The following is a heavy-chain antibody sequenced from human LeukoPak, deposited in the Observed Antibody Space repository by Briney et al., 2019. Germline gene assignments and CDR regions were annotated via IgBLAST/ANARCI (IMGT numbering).Heavy chain of an antibody. CDR3: AREYGGQGTRNFDY. CDR2: IYYSGST. J-gene: IGHJ4*02. V-gene: IGHV4-31*03. Sequence: KPSQTLSLTCTVSGGSISSGGYYWSWIRQHPGKGLEWIGYIYYSGSTYYNPSLKSRVTMSVDTSKNQFSLKLISVTAADTAVYYCAREYGGQGTRNFDYWGQGGLVTVSS. CDR1: GGSISSGGYY. D-gene: IGHD4-23*01.